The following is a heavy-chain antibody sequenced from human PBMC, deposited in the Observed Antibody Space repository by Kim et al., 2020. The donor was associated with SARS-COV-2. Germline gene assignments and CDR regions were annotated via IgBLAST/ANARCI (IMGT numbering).Heavy chain of an antibody. CDR1: GGSMSSYY. Sequence: SETLSLTCTVSGGSMSSYYWHWIRQTPGKGLEWIGYVFHSGSTYYNPSLKSRITISVDTSENQFSLKMSSVTAADTAVYYCARGGDSSWYSLYFDYWGQGTLVTVSS. D-gene: IGHD6-13*01. V-gene: IGHV4-59*13. CDR2: VFHSGST. CDR3: ARGGDSSWYSLYFDY. J-gene: IGHJ4*02.